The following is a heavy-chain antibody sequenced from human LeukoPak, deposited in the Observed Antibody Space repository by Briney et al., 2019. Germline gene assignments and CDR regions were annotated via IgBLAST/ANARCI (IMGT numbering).Heavy chain of an antibody. J-gene: IGHJ4*02. CDR1: GFTFSAYW. Sequence: GSLILSCAASGFTFSAYWMTWVRQAPGKGLEWVANVNQDGSEKSYVDSVKGRFTISRDNSKNTLYLQMNSLRAEDTAVYYCAKGSVAGYLGGYFDYWGQGTLVTVSS. D-gene: IGHD6-19*01. CDR2: VNQDGSEK. CDR3: AKGSVAGYLGGYFDY. V-gene: IGHV3-7*01.